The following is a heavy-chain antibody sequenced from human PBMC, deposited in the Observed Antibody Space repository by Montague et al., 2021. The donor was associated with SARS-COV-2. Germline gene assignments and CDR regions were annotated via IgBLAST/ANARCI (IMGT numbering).Heavy chain of an antibody. CDR2: IKQSGST. Sequence: SETLSLTCGVYGXSFGDDHWSWIRQPPGKGLEWIGDIKQSGSTNYNPSLKSRVTISVDTSRNQFSLKLTSVTAADTAVYFCARGHLSVSMIVVVFTSASYYFDYWGQGALVTVSS. CDR3: ARGHLSVSMIVVVFTSASYYFDY. D-gene: IGHD3-22*01. J-gene: IGHJ4*02. V-gene: IGHV4-34*01. CDR1: GXSFGDDH.